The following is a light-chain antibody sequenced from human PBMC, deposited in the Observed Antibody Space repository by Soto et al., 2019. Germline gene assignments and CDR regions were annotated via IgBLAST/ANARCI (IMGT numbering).Light chain of an antibody. J-gene: IGLJ1*01. Sequence: QSVLTQPASVSGSPGQSITISCTGTSSDVGGYNHVSWYQHHPGKAPKLMIYEVSNWPSGVSNRFSGSKSGNTASLTISGLQADDEADYYCNSHTSSNTRVFGTGTKVTVL. CDR1: SSDVGGYNH. V-gene: IGLV2-14*01. CDR3: NSHTSSNTRV. CDR2: EVS.